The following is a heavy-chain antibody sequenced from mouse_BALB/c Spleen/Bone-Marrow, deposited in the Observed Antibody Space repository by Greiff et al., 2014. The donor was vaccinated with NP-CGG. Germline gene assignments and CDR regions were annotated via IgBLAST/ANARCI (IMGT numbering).Heavy chain of an antibody. J-gene: IGHJ2*01. D-gene: IGHD1-1*01. Sequence: EVQLEESGGGLVKPGGSLKLSCAASGFTFSSYAMSWVRQTPEKRLEWVASISSGGSTYYPDSVKGRFTISRDNARNILYLQMSSLRSEDTAMYYCARVGITTVDHWGQGTTLTVSS. CDR2: ISSGGST. CDR3: ARVGITTVDH. V-gene: IGHV5-6-5*01. CDR1: GFTFSSYA.